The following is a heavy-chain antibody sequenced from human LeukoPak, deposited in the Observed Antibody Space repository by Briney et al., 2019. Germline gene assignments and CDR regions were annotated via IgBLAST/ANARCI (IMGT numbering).Heavy chain of an antibody. Sequence: ASVKVSCKAFGYTFTGYYMHWVRQAPGQGLEWMGWINPNSGGTNYAQKFQGRVTMTRDTSISTAYMELSRLRSDDTAVYYCARGYSGYLNPYYYMDVWGKGTTVTVSS. D-gene: IGHD5-12*01. CDR2: INPNSGGT. V-gene: IGHV1-2*02. J-gene: IGHJ6*03. CDR1: GYTFTGYY. CDR3: ARGYSGYLNPYYYMDV.